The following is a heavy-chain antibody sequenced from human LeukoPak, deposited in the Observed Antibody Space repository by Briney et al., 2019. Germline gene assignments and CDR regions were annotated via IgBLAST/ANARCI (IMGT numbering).Heavy chain of an antibody. CDR3: AKTVSTVTSGYYFDY. J-gene: IGHJ4*02. CDR1: GFTFSSYA. Sequence: GGSLRLSCAASGFTFSSYAMSWVRQAPGKGLEWVSAISGSGGSTYYADSVKGRFTISRDNSKNTLYLQMSSLRAEDTAVYYCAKTVSTVTSGYYFDYWGQGTLVTVSS. D-gene: IGHD4-17*01. V-gene: IGHV3-23*01. CDR2: ISGSGGST.